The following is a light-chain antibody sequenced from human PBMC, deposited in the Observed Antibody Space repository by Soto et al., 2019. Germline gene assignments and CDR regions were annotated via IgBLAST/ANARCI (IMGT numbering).Light chain of an antibody. CDR3: QQYGSSPLT. V-gene: IGKV3-20*01. CDR2: GAS. J-gene: IGKJ1*01. Sequence: EIVLTQSPGTLSLSPGERATLSCRASQSVSSSSLAWYQQKVGQAPRLLIYGASSGATGIPDRFSGSGSGTDFTLTISLLEHEDFAVYYCQQYGSSPLTFGQGTQVEIK. CDR1: QSVSSSS.